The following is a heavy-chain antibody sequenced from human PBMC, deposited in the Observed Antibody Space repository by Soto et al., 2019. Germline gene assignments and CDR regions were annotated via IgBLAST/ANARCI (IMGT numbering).Heavy chain of an antibody. V-gene: IGHV1-69*02. D-gene: IGHD3-10*01. CDR2: IIPMVGMS. Sequence: QVQLVQSGAEAKKPGSPVKVSCKASGDTFNFYTFSWVRQAPGQGLEWMGRIIPMVGMSNYAQKFQGRVTIIADRSTNTTYMQLSSLRSEDTALYYCATSYGSGSRPFDSWGQGTPVTVSS. CDR1: GDTFNFYT. CDR3: ATSYGSGSRPFDS. J-gene: IGHJ4*02.